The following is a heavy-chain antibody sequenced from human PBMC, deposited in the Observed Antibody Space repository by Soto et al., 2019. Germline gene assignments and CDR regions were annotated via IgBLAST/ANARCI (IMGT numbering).Heavy chain of an antibody. J-gene: IGHJ5*02. V-gene: IGHV1-69*12. CDR1: GGTFSSYA. Sequence: QVQLVQSGAEVKKPGSSVKVSCKASGGTFSSYAISWVRQAPGQGLEWMGGIIPIFGTANYAQKFQGRVTITADESRSKAYMELSSLRSEDTDVYYCARDGVAYYYGSGSTRWFDPWGQGTLVTVSS. CDR3: ARDGVAYYYGSGSTRWFDP. CDR2: IIPIFGTA. D-gene: IGHD3-10*01.